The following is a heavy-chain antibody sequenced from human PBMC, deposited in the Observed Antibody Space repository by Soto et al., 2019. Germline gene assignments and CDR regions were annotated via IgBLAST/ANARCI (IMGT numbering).Heavy chain of an antibody. CDR1: GGFISDYY. V-gene: IGHV4-30-4*01. D-gene: IGHD3-10*01. Sequence: SETLSLTCTVSGGFISDYYWIWIRQPPGKGLEWIGYIYYSGSTYYNPSLKSRVTISVDTSKNQFSLKLSSVTAADTAVYYCARVGGFGATTIDYWGQGTLVTVSS. J-gene: IGHJ4*02. CDR2: IYYSGST. CDR3: ARVGGFGATTIDY.